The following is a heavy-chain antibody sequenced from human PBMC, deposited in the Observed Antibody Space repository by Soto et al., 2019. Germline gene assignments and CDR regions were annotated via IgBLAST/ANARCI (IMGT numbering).Heavy chain of an antibody. V-gene: IGHV3-23*01. D-gene: IGHD4-17*01. Sequence: EVQLLESGEPGGSLRVSCVASGFTFSDYAMTWVRQAPGKGLEWVSSIRVSGVGTTYADSVRGRCTILRDNSKNTLYLQMTSLRAEDTAGYYCARDLNGDYVGAFDGWGQGTMVTVSS. CDR1: GFTFSDYA. J-gene: IGHJ3*01. CDR3: ARDLNGDYVGAFDG. CDR2: IRVSGVGT.